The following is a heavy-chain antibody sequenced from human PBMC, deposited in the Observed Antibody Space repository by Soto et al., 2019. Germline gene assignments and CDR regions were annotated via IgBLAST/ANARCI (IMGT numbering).Heavy chain of an antibody. J-gene: IGHJ3*02. CDR3: ARDQCTNGVCYDAFDI. Sequence: SETLSLTCTVSGGSISSYYWSWIRQPAGKGLEWIGRIYTSGSTNYNPSLKSRVTMSVDTSKNQFYLKLSSVTAADTAVYYCARDQCTNGVCYDAFDIWGQGTMVTVSS. CDR1: GGSISSYY. CDR2: IYTSGST. D-gene: IGHD2-8*01. V-gene: IGHV4-4*07.